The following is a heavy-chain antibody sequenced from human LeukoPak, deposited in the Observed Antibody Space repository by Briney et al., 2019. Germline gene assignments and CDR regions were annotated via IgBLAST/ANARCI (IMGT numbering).Heavy chain of an antibody. V-gene: IGHV4-34*01. J-gene: IGHJ6*02. CDR1: GGSFSGYY. Sequence: SETLSLTCAVYGGSFSGYYWSWIRQPPGKGLEWIGEINHSGSTNYNPSLKSRVTISVDTSKNQFSLKLSSVTAADTAVYYCARLRGATHDYYYYYGMDVWGQGTTVTVSS. CDR3: ARLRGATHDYYYYYGMDV. D-gene: IGHD5-12*01. CDR2: INHSGST.